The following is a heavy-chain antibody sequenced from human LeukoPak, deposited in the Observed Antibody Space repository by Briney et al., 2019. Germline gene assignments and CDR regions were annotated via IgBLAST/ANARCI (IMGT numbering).Heavy chain of an antibody. CDR2: INPNSGGT. CDR3: AREYGHYDSSGYYLWAFDI. V-gene: IGHV1-2*02. Sequence: ASVKVSCKASGYTFTGYYMHWVRQAPGQALEWMVWINPNSGGTNYAQKFQGRVTMTRDTSISTAYMELSRLRSDDTAVYYCAREYGHYDSSGYYLWAFDIWGQGTMVTVSS. CDR1: GYTFTGYY. J-gene: IGHJ3*02. D-gene: IGHD3-22*01.